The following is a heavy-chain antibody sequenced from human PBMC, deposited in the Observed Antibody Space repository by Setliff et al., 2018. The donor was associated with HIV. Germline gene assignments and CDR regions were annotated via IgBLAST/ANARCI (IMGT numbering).Heavy chain of an antibody. D-gene: IGHD3-10*01. J-gene: IGHJ4*02. CDR3: ARAPRLTMIRGVFDY. CDR2: IIPFTGTT. V-gene: IGHV1-69*16. CDR1: GGTFNTYT. Sequence: SVKVSCKASGGTFNTYTITWVRQAPGQGLEWMGGIIPFTGTTNYAQKFQGRVTITTDESRSIVYMEVSSLRSEDTAVHYCARAPRLTMIRGVFDYWGQGTLVTVSS.